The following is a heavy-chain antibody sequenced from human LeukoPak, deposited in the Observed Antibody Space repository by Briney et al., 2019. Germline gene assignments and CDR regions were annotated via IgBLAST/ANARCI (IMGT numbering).Heavy chain of an antibody. CDR1: GFTFSSYW. D-gene: IGHD3-10*01. J-gene: IGHJ4*02. CDR2: IKQDGSEK. V-gene: IGHV3-7*01. Sequence: GGSLRLSCAASGFTFSSYWMSWVRQAPGKGLEWVANIKQDGSEKYYVDSVKGRFTISRDNAKNSLYLQMNSLRAEDTAAYYCAKKYGSGSYYPFDYWGQGTLVTVSS. CDR3: AKKYGSGSYYPFDY.